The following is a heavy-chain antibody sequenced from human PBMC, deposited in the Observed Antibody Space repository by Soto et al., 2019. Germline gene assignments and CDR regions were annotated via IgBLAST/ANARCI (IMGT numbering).Heavy chain of an antibody. J-gene: IGHJ3*02. CDR3: ARSNTPDAFDI. V-gene: IGHV4-59*01. Sequence: SETLSLTCTVSGGSISSYYWSWIRQPPGKGLEWIGYISYIGSTNYNPSLKSRVTVSADTSKNHFSLNLRSVTAADTAVYYCARSNTPDAFDIWGRGTMVTVSS. CDR1: GGSISSYY. D-gene: IGHD1-26*01. CDR2: ISYIGST.